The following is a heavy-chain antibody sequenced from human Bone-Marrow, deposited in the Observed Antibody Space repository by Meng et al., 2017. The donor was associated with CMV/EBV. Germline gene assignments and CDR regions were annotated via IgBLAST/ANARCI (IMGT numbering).Heavy chain of an antibody. CDR2: FNGYNGDT. CDR3: ARGRMRADFDC. Sequence: ASVKVSCKASGFTFSTYVITWVRQAPGQGLEWMGWFNGYNGDTNYVQKAQGRVTVTIDTSTNTAYMEMRSLRSDDTAVYYCARGRMRADFDCWGQGTLVSVSS. V-gene: IGHV1-18*01. CDR1: GFTFSTYV. J-gene: IGHJ4*02.